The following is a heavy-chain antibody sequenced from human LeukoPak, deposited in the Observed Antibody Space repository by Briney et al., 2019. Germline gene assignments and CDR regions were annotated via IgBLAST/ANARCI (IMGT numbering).Heavy chain of an antibody. CDR1: GGSISSYY. CDR2: IYYTGST. J-gene: IGHJ4*02. D-gene: IGHD3-3*01. Sequence: PSETLSLTCTVSGGSISSYYWSWIRQPPGKGLEWIGYIYYTGSTNYNPSLTSRVTISVDTSKNQFSLKLNSVTAADTAVYYCARGAFWSAYQYYSDYWGQGTLVTASS. V-gene: IGHV4-59*13. CDR3: ARGAFWSAYQYYSDY.